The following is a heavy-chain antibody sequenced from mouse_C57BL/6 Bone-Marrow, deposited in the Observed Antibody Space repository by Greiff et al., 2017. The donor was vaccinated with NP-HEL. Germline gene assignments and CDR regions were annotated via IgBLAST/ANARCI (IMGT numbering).Heavy chain of an antibody. CDR1: GYTFTDYN. CDR2: INPNNGGT. V-gene: IGHV1-18*01. CDR3: ARRGDGYFFAY. Sequence: EVKLMESGPELVKPGASVKIPCKASGYTFTDYNMDWVKQSHGKSLEWIGDINPNNGGTIYNQKFKGKATLTVDKSSSTAYMERRSLSSEDTAVYYCARRGDGYFFAYWGQGTLVTVSA. D-gene: IGHD2-3*01. J-gene: IGHJ3*01.